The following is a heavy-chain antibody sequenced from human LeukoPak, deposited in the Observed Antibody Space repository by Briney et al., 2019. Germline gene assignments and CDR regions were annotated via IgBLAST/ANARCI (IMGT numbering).Heavy chain of an antibody. V-gene: IGHV4-4*02. J-gene: IGHJ4*02. D-gene: IGHD3-10*01. CDR3: AREPKGFGEPGFDY. Sequence: SETLSLTCAVSGGSISSSNWWSWVRQPPGKGLERIGEIYHSGSTNYNPSLKSRVTISVDKSKNEFSLKLSSVTAADTAVYYCAREPKGFGEPGFDYWGQGTLVTVSS. CDR1: GGSISSSNW. CDR2: IYHSGST.